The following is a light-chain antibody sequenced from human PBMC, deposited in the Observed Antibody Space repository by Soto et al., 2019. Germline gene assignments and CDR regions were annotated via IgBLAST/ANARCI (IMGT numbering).Light chain of an antibody. Sequence: DVVMTQSPLSLPVTLGQPASISCRSSQSLVYSDGNTFLNWFQQRPGRSPRRLIYKVSNRDSGVPDRFSGSWSGTDFTLKISRVEAEDVWVYCCTQGTTWPTKFGQGSKV. CDR2: KVS. CDR3: TQGTTWPTK. J-gene: IGKJ1*01. CDR1: QSLVYSDGNTF. V-gene: IGKV2-30*01.